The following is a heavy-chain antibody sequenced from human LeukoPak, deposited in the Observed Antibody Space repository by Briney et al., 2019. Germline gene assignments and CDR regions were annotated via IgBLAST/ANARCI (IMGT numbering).Heavy chain of an antibody. CDR2: IYYSGST. CDR1: GGSISSSSYY. J-gene: IGHJ4*02. Sequence: SETLSLTCTVSGGSISSSSYYWGWIRQPPGKGLEWIGSIYYSGSTYYNPALKSRVTIPIDTSKNQFSLKLSSVTAADTSVYYCARYYYDSSGYDYWGQGTLVTVSS. CDR3: ARYYYDSSGYDY. V-gene: IGHV4-39*01. D-gene: IGHD3-22*01.